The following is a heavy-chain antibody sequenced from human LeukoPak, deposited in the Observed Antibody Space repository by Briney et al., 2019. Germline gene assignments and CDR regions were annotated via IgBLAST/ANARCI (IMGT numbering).Heavy chain of an antibody. D-gene: IGHD1-26*01. V-gene: IGHV3-7*01. CDR2: IKQDGSEK. CDR3: ARDIKVGASDFDY. Sequence: PGGSLRLSCAASGFTFSSYWMSWVRQAPGKGLEWVANIKQDGSEKYYVDSVKGRFTISRDSAKNSLYLQMNSLRAEDTAVYYCARDIKVGASDFDYWGQGTLVTVSS. CDR1: GFTFSSYW. J-gene: IGHJ4*02.